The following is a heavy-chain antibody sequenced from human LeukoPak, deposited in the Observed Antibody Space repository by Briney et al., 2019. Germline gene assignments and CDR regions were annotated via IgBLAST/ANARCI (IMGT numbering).Heavy chain of an antibody. Sequence: GGSLRLSCAASGVTFSDYAMSWVRQAPGKGLEWVSDISGRGDSTYYADSVKGRFTISRDKSKNTVYLQMNSLRAEDTAVYYCAILGYCSGGSCYYAIYFDYWGQGTRVTVSS. CDR3: AILGYCSGGSCYYAIYFDY. CDR1: GVTFSDYA. V-gene: IGHV3-23*01. D-gene: IGHD2-15*01. J-gene: IGHJ4*02. CDR2: ISGRGDST.